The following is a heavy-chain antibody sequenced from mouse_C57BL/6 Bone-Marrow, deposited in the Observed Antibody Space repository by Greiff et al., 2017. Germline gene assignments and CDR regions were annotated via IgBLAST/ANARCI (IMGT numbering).Heavy chain of an antibody. D-gene: IGHD6-1*01. CDR1: GFTFTDYY. V-gene: IGHV7-3*01. CDR2: IRNKANGYTT. J-gene: IGHJ1*03. Sequence: EVQRVESGGGLVQPGGSLSLSCAASGFTFTDYYMSWVRQPPGKALAWLGFIRNKANGYTTEYSASVKGRFTISRDNSQSILYLQMNALRTEDSAAYYCAKYGDLQEPEKYFDDWGTGTPVTVSA. CDR3: AKYGDLQEPEKYFDD.